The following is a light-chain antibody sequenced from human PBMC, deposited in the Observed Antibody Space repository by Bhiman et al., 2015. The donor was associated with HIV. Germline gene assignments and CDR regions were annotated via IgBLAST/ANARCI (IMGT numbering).Light chain of an antibody. V-gene: IGLV1-50*01. Sequence: QSVLTQPPSVSGAPGQRVTISCTGSSSNFGAGYEVHWYHQIPGTAPKLLIHGTTNRPSGVPDRFSGSKSDTSASLAISGLLPEDEAVYYCAAWDDSLNAWIFGGGTKLTVL. CDR2: GTT. CDR1: SSNFGAGYE. J-gene: IGLJ2*01. CDR3: AAWDDSLNAWI.